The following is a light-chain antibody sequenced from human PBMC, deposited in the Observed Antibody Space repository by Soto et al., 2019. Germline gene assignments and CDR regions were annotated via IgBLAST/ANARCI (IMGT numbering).Light chain of an antibody. CDR1: QTISSW. CDR3: QQYENYWT. Sequence: DIQMTQPPSTLSVSVGDRVTITFRASQTISSWLAWCQQKPGKAPKLLIYDASNLESGVPSRFSGSGSGTEFSLTISNLQPDDFATYYCQQYENYWTFGQGTKVDIK. CDR2: DAS. V-gene: IGKV1-5*01. J-gene: IGKJ1*01.